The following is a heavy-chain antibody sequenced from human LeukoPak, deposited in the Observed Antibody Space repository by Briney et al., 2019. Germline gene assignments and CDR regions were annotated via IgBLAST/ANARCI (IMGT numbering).Heavy chain of an antibody. D-gene: IGHD3-3*01. CDR1: GGSISSYY. Sequence: SDTLSLTCTVSGGSISSYYWSWIRQPPGKGLEWIGYIYYSGSTNYNPSLKSRVTISVDTSKNQFSLKLSSVTAADTAVYYCARYYDFWSGYYLSWFDPWGQGTLVTVSS. CDR3: ARYYDFWSGYYLSWFDP. J-gene: IGHJ5*02. CDR2: IYYSGST. V-gene: IGHV4-59*07.